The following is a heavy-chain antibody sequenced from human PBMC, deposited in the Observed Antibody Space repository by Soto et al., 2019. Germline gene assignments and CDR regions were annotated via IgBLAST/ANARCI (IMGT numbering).Heavy chain of an antibody. V-gene: IGHV4-39*01. CDR1: GDSISSSSYY. Sequence: SEILSLTCTVSGDSISSSSYYWGWIRQPPGKGLEWIGSIYYSGSTYYNPSLKSRVTISVDTSKNQFSLKLSSVTAEDTAVYYCAAPGEDYWGQGTLVTVSS. J-gene: IGHJ4*02. CDR3: AAPGEDY. CDR2: IYYSGST. D-gene: IGHD3-10*01.